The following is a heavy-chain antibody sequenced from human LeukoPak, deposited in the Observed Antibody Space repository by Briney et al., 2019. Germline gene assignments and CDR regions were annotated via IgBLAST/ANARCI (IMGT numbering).Heavy chain of an antibody. J-gene: IGHJ4*02. CDR2: INHSGST. D-gene: IGHD3-10*01. V-gene: IGHV4-34*01. CDR3: ARGVGFVKIDY. CDR1: GGSFSGYF. Sequence: PSETLSLTCAVYGGSFSGYFWTWLRQPPGKGLEWIGEINHSGSTNYNPSLTSRVTISVDTSKNQFSLKLTSVTAADTAVYYCARGVGFVKIDYWGQGTLVTVSP.